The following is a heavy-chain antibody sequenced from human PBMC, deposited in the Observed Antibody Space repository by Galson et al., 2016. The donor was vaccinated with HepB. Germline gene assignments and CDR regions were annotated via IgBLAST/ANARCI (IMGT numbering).Heavy chain of an antibody. CDR2: IFWDDNK. D-gene: IGHD1-26*01. CDR1: GFSLNSNGVG. V-gene: IGHV2-5*02. CDR3: AHRYTRLGATLFDY. Sequence: PALVKPTQTLTLTCTFSGFSLNSNGVGVGWIRQPPGKALEWLAVIFWDDNKRYSPSLKTRLTISKDTSKNQAVLTMTNMAPVDTATYYCAHRYTRLGATLFDYWGQGTLVTVSS. J-gene: IGHJ4*02.